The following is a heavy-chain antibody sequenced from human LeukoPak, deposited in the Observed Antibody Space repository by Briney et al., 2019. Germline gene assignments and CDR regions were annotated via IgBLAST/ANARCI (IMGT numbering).Heavy chain of an antibody. CDR3: ARASDGYNFLALDY. V-gene: IGHV3-30*04. D-gene: IGHD5-24*01. CDR2: ISYDGSNK. CDR1: GFTFSSYA. J-gene: IGHJ4*02. Sequence: GGSLRLSCAASGFTFSSYAMHWVRQAPGKGLEWGAVISYDGSNKYYADSVKGRFTISRDNSKNTLYLQMNSLRAEDTAVYYCARASDGYNFLALDYWGQGTLVTVSS.